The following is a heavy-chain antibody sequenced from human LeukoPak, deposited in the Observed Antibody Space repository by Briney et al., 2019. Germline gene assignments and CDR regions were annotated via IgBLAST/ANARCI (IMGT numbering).Heavy chain of an antibody. D-gene: IGHD3-16*02. Sequence: HPGGSLRLSCAASGFTFSSYGMHWFRQAPGKGLEWVAFIRYDGSNKYYADSVKGRFTISRDNSKNTLYLQMNSLRAEDTAVYYCARAEFAPYDYDYVWGSYRYPQHFDYWGQGTLVTVSS. J-gene: IGHJ4*02. CDR2: IRYDGSNK. V-gene: IGHV3-30*02. CDR3: ARAEFAPYDYDYVWGSYRYPQHFDY. CDR1: GFTFSSYG.